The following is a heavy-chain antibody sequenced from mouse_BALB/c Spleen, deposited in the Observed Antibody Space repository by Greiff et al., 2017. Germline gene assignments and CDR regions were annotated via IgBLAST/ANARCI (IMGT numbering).Heavy chain of an antibody. CDR1: GFTFSSFG. D-gene: IGHD2-4*01. J-gene: IGHJ4*01. CDR2: ISSGSSTI. Sequence: EVQLVESGGGLVQPGGSRKLSCAASGFTFSSFGMHWVRQAPEKGLEWVAYISSGSSTIYYADTVKGRFTISRDNPKNTLFLQMTSLRSEDTAMYYCARWGLYYDYDRNAMDYWGQGTSVTVSS. CDR3: ARWGLYYDYDRNAMDY. V-gene: IGHV5-17*02.